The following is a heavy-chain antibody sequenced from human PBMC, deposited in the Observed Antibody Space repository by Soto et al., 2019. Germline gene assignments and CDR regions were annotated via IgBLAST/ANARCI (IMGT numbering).Heavy chain of an antibody. CDR1: GYNFTSYG. CDR3: ARGRYGDY. J-gene: IGHJ4*02. D-gene: IGHD1-1*01. Sequence: QVHLVQSGAEVKKPGASVKVSCKGSGYNFTSYGITWVRQAPGQGLEWMGWISAHNGNTNYAQKLQGRVTVTTDTSTSTAYMELRSLSSDDPAVDYCARGRYGDYWGQGALVTVSS. V-gene: IGHV1-18*01. CDR2: ISAHNGNT.